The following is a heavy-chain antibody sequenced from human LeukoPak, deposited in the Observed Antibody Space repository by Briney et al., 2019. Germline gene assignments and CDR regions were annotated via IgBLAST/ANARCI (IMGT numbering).Heavy chain of an antibody. Sequence: PSETLPLTCGVFGGSLHDYYWSWLRQPPGKGLEWIGEISHNEGTRYNPSLERRVTISVHTSENQLSLKVTFVTAPDTPVYYCARIRCGHGGSVCYNHWGLGTLVTVSS. D-gene: IGHD4-23*01. CDR2: ISHNEGT. V-gene: IGHV4-34*01. CDR1: GGSLHDYY. CDR3: ARIRCGHGGSVCYNH. J-gene: IGHJ4*02.